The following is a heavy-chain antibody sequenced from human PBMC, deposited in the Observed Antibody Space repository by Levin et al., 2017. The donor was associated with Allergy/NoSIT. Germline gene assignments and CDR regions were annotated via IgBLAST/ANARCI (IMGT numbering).Heavy chain of an antibody. V-gene: IGHV1-8*01. Sequence: ASVKVSCKASGYSFSSYDINWVRQATGQGLEWMGWMNPNSGNTGYAQKFQGRVTMTRETSISTAHMELSSLRSDDTAVYYCARGYYYDSGGGIDYWGQGTLVTVSS. CDR1: GYSFSSYD. CDR3: ARGYYYDSGGGIDY. D-gene: IGHD3-22*01. J-gene: IGHJ4*02. CDR2: MNPNSGNT.